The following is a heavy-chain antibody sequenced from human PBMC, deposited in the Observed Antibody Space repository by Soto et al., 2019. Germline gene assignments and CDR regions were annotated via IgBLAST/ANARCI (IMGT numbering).Heavy chain of an antibody. J-gene: IGHJ4*02. CDR3: ARDWEFGY. CDR1: GYTFSSYY. CDR2: INPSGDST. Sequence: ASVKVSCKASGYTFSSYYMHWVRQAPGQGLEWMGVINPSGDSTSYAQKFQGRVTMTRDTSTSTLFMELSSLRSEDTAVDVWARDWEFGYWGQGTQVTVSS. D-gene: IGHD1-26*01. V-gene: IGHV1-46*01.